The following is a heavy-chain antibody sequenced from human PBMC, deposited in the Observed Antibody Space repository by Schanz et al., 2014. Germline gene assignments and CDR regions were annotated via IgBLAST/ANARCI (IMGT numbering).Heavy chain of an antibody. V-gene: IGHV1-2*02. CDR2: INPNSGDR. D-gene: IGHD3-3*01. J-gene: IGHJ4*02. CDR1: GYTFTGHH. CDR3: ARDDRFVEWSLLGS. Sequence: QVQLVQSGAEVKKPGASVKVSCKASGYTFTGHHMHWVQQAPGQGLEWMGWINPNSGDRNYAQKFQGRVTMTRDTSISTAYMELSRLRSDDTAVYYCARDDRFVEWSLLGSGGQGTLVTVSS.